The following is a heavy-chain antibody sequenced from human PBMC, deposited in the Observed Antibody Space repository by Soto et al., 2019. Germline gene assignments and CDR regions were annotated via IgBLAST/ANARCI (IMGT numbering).Heavy chain of an antibody. CDR1: GGSISSGSYY. Sequence: QLQLQESGPGLVKPSETLSLTCTVSGGSISSGSYYWGWIRQPPGKGLQWIGSIYYSGNTYYTPSLTIRVTISVATSKNQFSLKLSSVTAADTAVYYCARHWELLAHIDYGGQGTLITVSS. CDR2: IYYSGNT. CDR3: ARHWELLAHIDY. J-gene: IGHJ4*02. V-gene: IGHV4-39*01. D-gene: IGHD1-26*01.